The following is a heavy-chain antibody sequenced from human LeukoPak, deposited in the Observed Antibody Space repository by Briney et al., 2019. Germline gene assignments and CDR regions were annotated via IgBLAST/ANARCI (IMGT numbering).Heavy chain of an antibody. CDR1: GFTFDDYA. CDR2: ISWNSGSI. Sequence: GGSLRLSCAASGFTFDDYAMHWVRQAPGKGLEWVSGISWNSGSIGYADSVKGRFTISRDNAKNSLYLQMNSLRAEDTALYYCAKAECSSTSCSSPSYYYYYGMDVWGQGTTVTVSS. J-gene: IGHJ6*02. D-gene: IGHD2-2*01. CDR3: AKAECSSTSCSSPSYYYYYGMDV. V-gene: IGHV3-9*01.